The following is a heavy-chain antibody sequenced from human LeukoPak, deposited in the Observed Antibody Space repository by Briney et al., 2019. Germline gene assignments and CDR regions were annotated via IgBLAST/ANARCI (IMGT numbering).Heavy chain of an antibody. Sequence: KSSETLSLTCAVYGGSFSGYYWSWIRQPPGKGLEWIGEINHSGSTNYNPSLKSRVTISVDTSKNQFSLKLSSVTAADTAVYYCARHGLRGRSPYYFDYWGQGTLVTVSS. CDR2: INHSGST. J-gene: IGHJ4*02. D-gene: IGHD1-1*01. V-gene: IGHV4-34*01. CDR1: GGSFSGYY. CDR3: ARHGLRGRSPYYFDY.